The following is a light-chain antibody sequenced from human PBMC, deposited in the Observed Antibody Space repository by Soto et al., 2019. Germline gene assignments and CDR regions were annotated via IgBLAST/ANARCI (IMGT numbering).Light chain of an antibody. V-gene: IGLV2-23*03. Sequence: SQPASECGSPGPSINLSCTGTSSDVGSYNLVSWYQQHPGKAPKVMIYEGSKRPSGVSNRFSGSKSGNTASLTISGLQAEDEADYYCCSYAGSSTFVVFGGGTQLTLI. CDR3: CSYAGSSTFVV. J-gene: IGLJ2*01. CDR1: SSDVGSYNL. CDR2: EGS.